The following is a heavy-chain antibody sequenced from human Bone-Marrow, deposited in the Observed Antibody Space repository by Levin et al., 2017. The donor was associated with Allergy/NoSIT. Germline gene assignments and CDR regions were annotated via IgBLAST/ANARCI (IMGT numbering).Heavy chain of an antibody. CDR1: GFTFSSYG. J-gene: IGHJ6*02. V-gene: IGHV3-30*03. D-gene: IGHD3-22*01. Sequence: GESLKISCAASGFTFSSYGMHWVRQAPGKGLEWVAVISYDGSNKYYADSVKGRFTISRDNSKNTLYLQMNSLRAEDTAVYYCARSTYYDDSISRTPVGNGMDVWGQGTTVTVSS. CDR3: ARSTYYDDSISRTPVGNGMDV. CDR2: ISYDGSNK.